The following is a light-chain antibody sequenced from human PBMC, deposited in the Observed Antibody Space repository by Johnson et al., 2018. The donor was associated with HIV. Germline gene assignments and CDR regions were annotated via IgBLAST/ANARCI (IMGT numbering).Light chain of an antibody. V-gene: IGLV1-51*01. Sequence: QSVLTQPPSVSAAPGQKVTISCSGSNSNIGNNYVSWYQQLPGTAPKLLIYDNNKRPSGIPDRFSGSKSGTSATLGITGLQTGDEADYYCGTWDSSLSANVFGTGTKVTVL. J-gene: IGLJ1*01. CDR2: DNN. CDR1: NSNIGNNY. CDR3: GTWDSSLSANV.